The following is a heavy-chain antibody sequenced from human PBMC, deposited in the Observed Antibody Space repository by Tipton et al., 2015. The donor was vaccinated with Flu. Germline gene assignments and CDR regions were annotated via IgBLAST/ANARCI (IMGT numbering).Heavy chain of an antibody. CDR3: ARMEWTVTTPRYFDL. J-gene: IGHJ2*01. Sequence: TLSLTCSVSGGSVGSPYCWGWIRQPPGKGLEWIGNVFHTGSTYHNPSLKSRVTISVDTSKNQFSLKVFSVTAADTAVYYCARMEWTVTTPRYFDLWGRGTLVTVSS. D-gene: IGHD4-17*01. CDR2: VFHTGST. V-gene: IGHV4-38-2*01. CDR1: GGSVGSPYC.